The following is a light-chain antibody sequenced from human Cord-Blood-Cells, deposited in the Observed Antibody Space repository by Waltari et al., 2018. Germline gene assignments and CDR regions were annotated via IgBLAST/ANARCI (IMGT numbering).Light chain of an antibody. V-gene: IGLV1-40*01. J-gene: IGLJ1*01. CDR1: SSNIGAGYD. CDR3: QSYDSSLSGYV. CDR2: GTS. Sequence: QSVLTQPPSVSGAPGQRVTISCTGSSSNIGAGYDVHWYQHLPGTAPKLLIYGTSNRPSGVPYRFSGSKSGTSASLAITGLQAEDEADYYCQSYDSSLSGYVFGTGTKVTVL.